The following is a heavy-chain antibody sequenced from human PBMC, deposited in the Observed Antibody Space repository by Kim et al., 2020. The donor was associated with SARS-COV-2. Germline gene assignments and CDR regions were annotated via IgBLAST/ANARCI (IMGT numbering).Heavy chain of an antibody. CDR1: GFTFSTYW. D-gene: IGHD2-21*01. V-gene: IGHV3-7*03. Sequence: GGSLRLSCAASGFTFSTYWMNWVRQAPGKGLEWVANIKQDGGEKYYVDSVKGRFSISRDNAKNSLYLQMDSLRVDDTAVYFCARGLKPNLYYYYGMDVWGQGTTVTVSS. CDR2: IKQDGGEK. J-gene: IGHJ6*02. CDR3: ARGLKPNLYYYYGMDV.